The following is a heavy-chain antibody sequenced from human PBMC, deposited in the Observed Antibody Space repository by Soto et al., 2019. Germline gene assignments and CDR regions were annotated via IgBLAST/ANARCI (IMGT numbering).Heavy chain of an antibody. CDR1: GGSFSGYY. CDR2: INHSGST. J-gene: IGHJ4*02. Sequence: QVQLQQWGAGLLKPSETLSLTCAVYGGSFSGYYWSWIRQPPGKGLEWIGEINHSGSTNYNPSLKSRVTISVDTSKNQFSLKLSSVTAADTAVYYCARGRRNWNPLLKYYFDYWGQGTLVTVSS. D-gene: IGHD1-1*01. CDR3: ARGRRNWNPLLKYYFDY. V-gene: IGHV4-34*01.